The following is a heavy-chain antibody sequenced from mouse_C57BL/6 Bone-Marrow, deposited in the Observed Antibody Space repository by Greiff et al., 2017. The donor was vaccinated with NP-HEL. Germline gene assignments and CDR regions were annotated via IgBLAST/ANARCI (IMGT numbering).Heavy chain of an antibody. Sequence: VQLKESGPELVKPGASVKISCKASGYSFTGYYMNWVKQSPEKSLEWIGEINPSTGGTTYNQKFKAKATLTVDKSSSTAYMQLKSLTSEDSAVYYCAREDYGYAYYFDYWGQGTTLTVSS. J-gene: IGHJ2*01. D-gene: IGHD2-2*01. CDR2: INPSTGGT. CDR1: GYSFTGYY. CDR3: AREDYGYAYYFDY. V-gene: IGHV1-42*01.